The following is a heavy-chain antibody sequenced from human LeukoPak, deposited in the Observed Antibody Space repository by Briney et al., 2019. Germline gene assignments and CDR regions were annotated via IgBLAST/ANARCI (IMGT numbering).Heavy chain of an antibody. CDR3: ARDHRVRGEYCYYGMDV. D-gene: IGHD3-10*01. CDR1: GGSISSSSYY. V-gene: IGHV4-39*02. Sequence: SETLSLTCTVSGGSISSSSYYWGWIRQPPGKGLEWIGSIYYSGSTYYNPSLKSRVTISVDTSKNQFSLKLSSVTAADTAVYYCARDHRVRGEYCYYGMDVWGQGTTVTVSS. CDR2: IYYSGST. J-gene: IGHJ6*02.